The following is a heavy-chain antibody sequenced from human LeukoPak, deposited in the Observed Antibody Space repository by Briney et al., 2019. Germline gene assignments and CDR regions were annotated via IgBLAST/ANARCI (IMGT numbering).Heavy chain of an antibody. V-gene: IGHV3-74*01. J-gene: IGHJ4*02. CDR3: ARPSHYYDSSGYYSD. D-gene: IGHD3-22*01. CDR2: INSDGSST. Sequence: GGSLRLSCAASGFTFSSYWMHWVRQAPGKGLVWVSRINSDGSSTSYTDSVKGRLTISRDNAKNTLYLQMNSLRAEDTAVYYCARPSHYYDSSGYYSDWGQGTLVTVSS. CDR1: GFTFSSYW.